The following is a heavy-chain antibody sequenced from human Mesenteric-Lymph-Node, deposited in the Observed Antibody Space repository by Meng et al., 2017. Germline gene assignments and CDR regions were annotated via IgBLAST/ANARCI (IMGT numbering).Heavy chain of an antibody. CDR1: GFTFSNYA. D-gene: IGHD6-13*01. J-gene: IGHJ4*02. CDR2: IGASGDNT. Sequence: GGSLRLSCAASGFTFSNYAMSWVRQAPGKGLEWVSVIGASGDNTYYADSVKGRFTISRDNSKNTLYLQINSLRAEDTAVFYCAKSTGYSSTCPDYWGQGTLVTVSS. V-gene: IGHV3-23*01. CDR3: AKSTGYSSTCPDY.